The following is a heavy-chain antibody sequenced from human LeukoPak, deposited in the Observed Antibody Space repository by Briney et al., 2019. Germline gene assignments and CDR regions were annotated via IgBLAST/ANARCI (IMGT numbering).Heavy chain of an antibody. V-gene: IGHV3-30*04. D-gene: IGHD3-10*01. CDR3: ARNYYYGSGEDWYFDL. CDR1: GFTFSSYA. J-gene: IGHJ2*01. Sequence: GGSLRLSCAASGFTFSSYAMHWVRQAPGKGLEWVAVISYDGSNKYYADSVKGRFTISRDNSKNTLYLQMNSLRAEDTAVYYCARNYYYGSGEDWYFDLWGRGTLVTVSS. CDR2: ISYDGSNK.